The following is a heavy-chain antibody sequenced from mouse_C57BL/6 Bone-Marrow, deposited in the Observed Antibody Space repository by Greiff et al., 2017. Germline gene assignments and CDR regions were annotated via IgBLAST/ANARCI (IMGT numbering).Heavy chain of an antibody. CDR1: GFTFSDYG. V-gene: IGHV5-17*01. CDR2: ISSGNSTI. CDR3: ASASAIDY. D-gene: IGHD6-1*01. Sequence: EVQGVESGGGLVKPGGSLKLSCAASGFTFSDYGMHWVRQAPEKGLEWVANISSGNSTIYYADKVKGRITIARDNAKNTLCLHMTSLRSEDTANYSCASASAIDYWGRGTSVTVSS. J-gene: IGHJ4*01.